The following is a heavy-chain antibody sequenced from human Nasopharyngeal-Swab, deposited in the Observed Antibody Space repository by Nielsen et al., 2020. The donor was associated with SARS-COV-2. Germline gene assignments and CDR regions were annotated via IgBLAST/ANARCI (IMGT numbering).Heavy chain of an antibody. V-gene: IGHV1-18*01. CDR1: GYTFTSYG. Sequence: ASVKVSCKASGYTFTSYGISWVRQAPGQGLEWMGWISAYNGNTNYAQKLQGRVTMTTDTSTSTAYMELRSLRSDDTAVYYCARGTYYGILTGYYPWDYYGMDVWGQGTTVTVSS. J-gene: IGHJ6*02. CDR3: ARGTYYGILTGYYPWDYYGMDV. D-gene: IGHD3-9*01. CDR2: ISAYNGNT.